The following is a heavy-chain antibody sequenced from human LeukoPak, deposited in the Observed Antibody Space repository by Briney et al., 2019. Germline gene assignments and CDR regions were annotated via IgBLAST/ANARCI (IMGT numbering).Heavy chain of an antibody. Sequence: GGSLRLSCAASGFTFSNFALYWVRQAPGKGLEWVTVISSDGSYKYYADSVKGRFTISRDNSKNTVYLQMNSLRDEDTAVYYCARVGIAMVLDYWGQGTLVTVSS. D-gene: IGHD5-18*01. V-gene: IGHV3-30*04. CDR2: ISSDGSYK. CDR1: GFTFSNFA. CDR3: ARVGIAMVLDY. J-gene: IGHJ4*02.